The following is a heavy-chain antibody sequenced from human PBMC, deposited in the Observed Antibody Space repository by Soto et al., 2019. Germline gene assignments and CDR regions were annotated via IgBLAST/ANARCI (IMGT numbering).Heavy chain of an antibody. CDR1: GFTFNTYA. D-gene: IGHD6-25*01. Sequence: GGSLRLSXAASGFTFNTYAMNWVRQAPGKGLEWVSAISADGAGTYYADSVKGRFTISRDNSKNTLSLQMNSLRAEDTAIFYCARISSSGCTDYWGQGTLVTVSS. J-gene: IGHJ4*02. CDR3: ARISSSGCTDY. CDR2: ISADGAGT. V-gene: IGHV3-23*01.